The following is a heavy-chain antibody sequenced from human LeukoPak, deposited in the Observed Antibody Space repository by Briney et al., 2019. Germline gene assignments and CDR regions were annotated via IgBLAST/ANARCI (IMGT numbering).Heavy chain of an antibody. D-gene: IGHD6-19*01. V-gene: IGHV1-18*01. CDR1: GYTFRSYG. CDR2: ISPYNGNT. Sequence: ASVKVSCKASGYTFRSYGITWVRQAPGQGLDWIGWISPYNGNTRYAQKVQGRVTMTTDTSTSTAYMELRSLRSDDTAVYYCTRGGSSGPEGWFDPWAQGTLVTVSS. J-gene: IGHJ5*02. CDR3: TRGGSSGPEGWFDP.